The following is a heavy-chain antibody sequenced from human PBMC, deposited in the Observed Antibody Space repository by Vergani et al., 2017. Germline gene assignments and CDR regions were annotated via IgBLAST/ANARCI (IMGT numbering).Heavy chain of an antibody. D-gene: IGHD5-12*01. V-gene: IGHV4-39*01. CDR3: SGQGGGRGCSGYDCPIDY. J-gene: IGHJ4*02. Sequence: QLQLQESGPGLVKPSETLSLTCTVSGGSISSSSYYWGWIRQPPGKGLEWIGSIYYSGSTYYNPSLKSRVTISVDTSKNQFSLKLSSVTAADPAVYYCSGQGGGRGCSGYDCPIDYWGQGTLVTVSS. CDR1: GGSISSSSYY. CDR2: IYYSGST.